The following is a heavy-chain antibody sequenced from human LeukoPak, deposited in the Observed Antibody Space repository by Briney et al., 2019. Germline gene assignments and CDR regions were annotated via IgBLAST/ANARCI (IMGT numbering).Heavy chain of an antibody. CDR3: AKDQGQWLVLGWVDP. CDR1: GFTFSSYA. CDR2: ISGSGGST. D-gene: IGHD6-19*01. V-gene: IGHV3-23*01. J-gene: IGHJ5*02. Sequence: GGSLRLSCAASGFTFSSYAMSWVRQAPGKGLEWVSAISGSGGSTYYADSVKGRFTISRDNSKNTLYLQMNSLRAEDTAVYYCAKDQGQWLVLGWVDPWGQGTLVTVSS.